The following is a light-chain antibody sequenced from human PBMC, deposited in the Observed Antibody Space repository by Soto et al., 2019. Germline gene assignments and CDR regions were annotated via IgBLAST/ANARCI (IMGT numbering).Light chain of an antibody. V-gene: IGLV2-8*01. Sequence: QSALTQPPSASGSPGQSVTISCTGTSSDVGGYDYVSWYQQHPGKAPKLMIYEVTIRPSGVSDRFSGSKSGNTASLTASGLQAEDEADYYCSSYTGGNPSYVFGTGTKVTV. J-gene: IGLJ1*01. CDR2: EVT. CDR1: SSDVGGYDY. CDR3: SSYTGGNPSYV.